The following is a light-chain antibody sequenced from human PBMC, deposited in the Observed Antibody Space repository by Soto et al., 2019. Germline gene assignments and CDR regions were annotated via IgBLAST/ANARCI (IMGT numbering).Light chain of an antibody. J-gene: IGLJ2*01. V-gene: IGLV1-44*01. CDR2: SNN. Sequence: QLVLTQPPSASGTPGQRVTISCSGSSSNIGSNTVNWYQQLPGTAPKLLIYSNNQRPSGVPHRFSGSKSGTSASLAISGLQSEDEADYYCAAWDDSLNGPVFGGGTKLTVL. CDR1: SSNIGSNT. CDR3: AAWDDSLNGPV.